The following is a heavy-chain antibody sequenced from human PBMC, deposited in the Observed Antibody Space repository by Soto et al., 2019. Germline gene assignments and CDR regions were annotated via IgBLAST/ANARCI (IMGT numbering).Heavy chain of an antibody. D-gene: IGHD3-9*01. CDR2: IIPIFGTA. V-gene: IGHV1-69*06. CDR3: ARDLFAGQQLVIPWFEP. Sequence: ASVKVSCKASGGTFSSYAISWVRQAPGQGLEWMGGIIPIFGTANYAQKFQGRVTITADKSTSTAYMEMNRLGAEDTAVYFCARDLFAGQQLVIPWFEPWGQGTLVTVSS. J-gene: IGHJ5*02. CDR1: GGTFSSYA.